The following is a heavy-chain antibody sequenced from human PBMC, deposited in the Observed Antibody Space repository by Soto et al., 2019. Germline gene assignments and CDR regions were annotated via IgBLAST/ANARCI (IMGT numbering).Heavy chain of an antibody. V-gene: IGHV1-69*01. CDR2: IIPMFDTP. Sequence: QVQLVQSGAEVKKPGSSVKVSCKASGGTFSNYAINWVRQAPGQGLEWVGGIIPMFDTPNYAQKFQGRVTITADESTTTAYMEVSSLRSEDTAVYYCARDFHHESSGHYFFYWGQGTQITVSS. CDR1: GGTFSNYA. J-gene: IGHJ4*02. D-gene: IGHD3-22*01. CDR3: ARDFHHESSGHYFFY.